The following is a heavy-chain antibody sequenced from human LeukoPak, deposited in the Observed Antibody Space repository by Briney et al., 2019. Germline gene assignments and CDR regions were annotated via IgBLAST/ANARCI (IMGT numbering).Heavy chain of an antibody. Sequence: ASVKVSCKASGYTFTSYDINWVRQATGQGLEWMGWMNPNSGNTGYAQKFQGRVTITRNTSISTAYMELSSLRSEDTAVYYCARDLGYCSSTSCTRGAFDIWGQGTMVTVSS. V-gene: IGHV1-8*03. J-gene: IGHJ3*02. D-gene: IGHD2-2*01. CDR3: ARDLGYCSSTSCTRGAFDI. CDR1: GYTFTSYD. CDR2: MNPNSGNT.